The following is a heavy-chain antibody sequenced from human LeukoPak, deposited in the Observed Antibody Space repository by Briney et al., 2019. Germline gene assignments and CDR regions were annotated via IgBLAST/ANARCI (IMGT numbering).Heavy chain of an antibody. J-gene: IGHJ6*02. D-gene: IGHD3-10*01. CDR1: GFTFSSYA. Sequence: PGGSLRLSCAASGFTFSSYAMSWVRQAPGKGLEWVANIKEDGSEKYYVDSVKGRFTISRDNAKNSLYLQMNSLRAEDTAVYYCARALWSGPVYYGMDVWGQGTTVTVSS. CDR2: IKEDGSEK. V-gene: IGHV3-7*01. CDR3: ARALWSGPVYYGMDV.